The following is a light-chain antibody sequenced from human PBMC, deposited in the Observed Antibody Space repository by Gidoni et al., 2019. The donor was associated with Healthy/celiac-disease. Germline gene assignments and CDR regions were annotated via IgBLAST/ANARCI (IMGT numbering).Light chain of an antibody. V-gene: IGKV1-39*01. J-gene: IGKJ2*01. CDR3: QQSYSTPYT. Sequence: EIQMTQSPSSLSASVGDRVTITCRASQSISSYLNWYQQKPGKAPKLLIYAASSLQSGVPSRFSGSGSGTDFTLTISRLQPEDFATYYCQQSYSTPYTFGQGTKLEIK. CDR2: AAS. CDR1: QSISSY.